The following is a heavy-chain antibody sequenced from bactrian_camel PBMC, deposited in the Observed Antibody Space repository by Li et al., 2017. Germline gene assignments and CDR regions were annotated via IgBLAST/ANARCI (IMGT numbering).Heavy chain of an antibody. CDR2: FWTGGGVP. Sequence: QVQLVESGGGSVQAGGSLRLSCAASGTTYNNRCMGWFRQAPGKEREGVARFWTGGGVPYYADSVKGRFTISQDNAKNTVYLQMHSLSLEDTAMYYCAAEVEERRMPPLQAFGGGESGYEGHGTQVTVS. J-gene: IGHJ4*01. CDR1: GTTYNNRC. V-gene: IGHV3S53*01. D-gene: IGHD3*01.